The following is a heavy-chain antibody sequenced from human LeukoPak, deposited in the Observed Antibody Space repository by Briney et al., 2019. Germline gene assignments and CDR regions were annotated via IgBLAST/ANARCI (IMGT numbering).Heavy chain of an antibody. J-gene: IGHJ3*02. D-gene: IGHD3-3*01. V-gene: IGHV4-39*01. CDR1: GGSISSSSYY. CDR3: ARRIPITIFGVVIVDAFDI. CDR2: IYYSGST. Sequence: SETLSLTCTVSGGSISSSSYYWGWIRQPPGKGLEWIGSIYYSGSTYYNPSLKSRVTISVDTSKNQFSLKLSSVTAADTAVYYCARRIPITIFGVVIVDAFDIWGQGTMVTVSS.